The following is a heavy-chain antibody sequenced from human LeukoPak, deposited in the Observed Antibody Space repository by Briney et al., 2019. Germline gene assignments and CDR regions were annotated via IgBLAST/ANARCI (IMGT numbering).Heavy chain of an antibody. Sequence: GGSLRLSCAASGFTVSTEYMSRVRQAPGKGLEWVSVISTGGATFYADSVKGRFTISRDNSKNTLHLQMNSLRAGDTAVYYCARVELETRRPFDYWGQGTLVIVSS. CDR3: ARVELETRRPFDY. V-gene: IGHV3-66*01. CDR2: ISTGGAT. D-gene: IGHD1-1*01. J-gene: IGHJ4*02. CDR1: GFTVSTEY.